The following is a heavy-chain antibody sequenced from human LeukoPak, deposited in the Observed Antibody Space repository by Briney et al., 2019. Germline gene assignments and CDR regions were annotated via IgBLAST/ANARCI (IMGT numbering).Heavy chain of an antibody. CDR3: ARSKNYYGSGDY. CDR1: GDSVSNGNYN. CDR2: IYYTGKT. D-gene: IGHD3-10*01. Sequence: PSETLSLTCTVSGDSVSNGNYNWSWLRQPPGKALEWIGYIYYTGKTYYNPSLEGRVTILVDTSSNHFSVKLSSVTAGDTAVYYCARSKNYYGSGDYWSQGTLVTVS. V-gene: IGHV4-61*03. J-gene: IGHJ4*02.